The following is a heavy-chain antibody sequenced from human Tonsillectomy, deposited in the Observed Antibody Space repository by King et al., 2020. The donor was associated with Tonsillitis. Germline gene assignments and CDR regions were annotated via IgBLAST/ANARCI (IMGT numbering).Heavy chain of an antibody. Sequence: QLQESGPGLVKPSQTLSLTCTVSGDFINGGSFYWGWVRQPAGKGLEYIGRIFASGTTHYNPSFHSRVTMSVDTSKNQFSLKLSSVTAADTAVYYCARVLSYYENWFDAWGHGTLVTVSS. CDR1: GDFINGGSFY. CDR2: IFASGTT. V-gene: IGHV4-61*02. J-gene: IGHJ5*01. CDR3: ARVLSYYENWFDA. D-gene: IGHD3-10*01.